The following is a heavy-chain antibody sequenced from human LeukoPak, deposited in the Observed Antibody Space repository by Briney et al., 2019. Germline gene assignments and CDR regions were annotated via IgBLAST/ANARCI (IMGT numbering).Heavy chain of an antibody. D-gene: IGHD6-19*01. CDR2: IYYSGST. Sequence: PSETLSLTCTVSGGSISSYDWNWIRQPPGKGLEWIGYIYYSGSTNYNPSLKSRVTISVDTSKNQFSLKLSSVTAADTAVYFCARQLRGEAVAGHLQPFDCWGQGTLVTVSS. V-gene: IGHV4-59*08. CDR1: GGSISSYD. J-gene: IGHJ4*02. CDR3: ARQLRGEAVAGHLQPFDC.